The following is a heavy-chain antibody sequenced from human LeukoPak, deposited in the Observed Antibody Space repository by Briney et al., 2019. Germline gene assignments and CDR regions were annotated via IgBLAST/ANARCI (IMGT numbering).Heavy chain of an antibody. CDR3: ARAVPMVRGVSDY. CDR2: INPSGGST. J-gene: IGHJ4*02. V-gene: IGHV1-46*01. Sequence: ASVKVSCKASGYTFTSYYMHWVRQAPGQGLEWMGIINPSGGSTSYAQKLQGRVTMTTDTSTSTAYMELRSLRSDDTAVYYCARAVPMVRGVSDYWGQGTPVTVSS. D-gene: IGHD3-10*01. CDR1: GYTFTSYY.